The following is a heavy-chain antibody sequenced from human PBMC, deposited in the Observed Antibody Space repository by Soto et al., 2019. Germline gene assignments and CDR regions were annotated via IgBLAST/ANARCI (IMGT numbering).Heavy chain of an antibody. D-gene: IGHD1-1*01. V-gene: IGHV5-10-1*01. CDR3: ATLFATKSLPDVFGI. Sequence: PGESLKISCKGSGYSFTTYWINWVRQVPGKGPEWMGRIDPSDSYTSYNPSFQGHVIISVDKSISTAYLQWSSLKASDTAMYYCATLFATKSLPDVFGIWGEGTMVTVSS. CDR2: IDPSDSYT. J-gene: IGHJ3*02. CDR1: GYSFTTYW.